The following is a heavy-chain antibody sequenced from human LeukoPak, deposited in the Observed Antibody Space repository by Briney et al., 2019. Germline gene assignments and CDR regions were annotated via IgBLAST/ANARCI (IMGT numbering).Heavy chain of an antibody. CDR1: GYTFTSYG. Sequence: GASVKVSCKASGYTFTSYGISWVRQAPGQGLEWMGWISAYNGNTNYAQKLQGRVTMTTDTSTSTAYMELRSLRSDDTAVYYCARDPSGWDSSGYYSVWFDPWGQGTLVTVSS. CDR2: ISAYNGNT. V-gene: IGHV1-18*01. J-gene: IGHJ5*02. D-gene: IGHD3-22*01. CDR3: ARDPSGWDSSGYYSVWFDP.